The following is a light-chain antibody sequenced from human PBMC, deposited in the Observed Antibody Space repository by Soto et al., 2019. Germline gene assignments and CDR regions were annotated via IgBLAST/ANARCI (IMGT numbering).Light chain of an antibody. CDR2: DAS. J-gene: IGKJ1*01. Sequence: EIVLTQSAATLSLYPGERATLSCRASQSVSSYLAWYQQKPGQTPRLLIYDASNRATGIPARFSGSGSGTDFTLTISSLEPEDFAVYYCQQRSNWRWTFGQGTKVDIK. CDR1: QSVSSY. CDR3: QQRSNWRWT. V-gene: IGKV3-11*01.